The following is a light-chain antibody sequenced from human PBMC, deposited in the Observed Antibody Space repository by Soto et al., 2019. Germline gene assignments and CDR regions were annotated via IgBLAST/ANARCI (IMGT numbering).Light chain of an antibody. Sequence: DIQMTQSPSSLSASVGDRVTITCRASQGISTYLNWYQQKPGKAPKLLIYAASSLQSGVPSRFSGSGSGTSFTLTISSLQPEDFATYYCQQLLSYPITFGQGTRLEIK. CDR1: QGISTY. CDR3: QQLLSYPIT. CDR2: AAS. V-gene: IGKV1-17*01. J-gene: IGKJ5*01.